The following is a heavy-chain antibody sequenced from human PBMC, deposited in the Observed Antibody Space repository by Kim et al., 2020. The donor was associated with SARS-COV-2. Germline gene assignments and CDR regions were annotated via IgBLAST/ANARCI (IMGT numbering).Heavy chain of an antibody. CDR3: AHRGGTGTKFDH. J-gene: IGHJ4*02. CDR2: IYWNDDK. D-gene: IGHD1-1*01. V-gene: IGHV2-5*01. Sequence: SGPTLVNPTQTLTLTCSFSGFSLSTSGLGVGWIRQPPGKALEWLALIYWNDDKRYSPSLKTRLTVTMATSRNQVVLTMTNMDPVDSGTYYCAHRGGTGTKFDHWGQGTLVTVSS. CDR1: GFSLSTSGLG.